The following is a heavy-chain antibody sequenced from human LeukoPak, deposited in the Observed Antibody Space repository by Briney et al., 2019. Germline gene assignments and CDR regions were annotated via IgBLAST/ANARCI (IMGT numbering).Heavy chain of an antibody. J-gene: IGHJ6*02. CDR3: ARDNDTPYYYHGMDL. CDR2: IIPIFGTA. Sequence: GASVKVSCKASGGTFSSYAISWVRQAPGQGLEWMGGIIPIFGTANYAQKIQGRVTITADESTSTAYMELSSLRSEDTAVYYCARDNDTPYYYHGMDLRGQRTTVTVPS. CDR1: GGTFSSYA. V-gene: IGHV1-69*13. D-gene: IGHD2-8*01.